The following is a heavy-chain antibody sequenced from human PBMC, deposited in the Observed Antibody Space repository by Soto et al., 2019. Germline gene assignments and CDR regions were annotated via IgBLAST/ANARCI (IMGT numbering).Heavy chain of an antibody. CDR1: GYSFTRYW. Sequence: RESLKISCKGSGYSFTRYWISWVRQMPGKGLEWMGRIDPSDSYTNYGPSFQGHVTMSVDKSTSTAYLQWSSLKASDTAMYYCARMDGLVRGITKNWFDPWGQGTLVTVSS. D-gene: IGHD3-10*01. V-gene: IGHV5-10-1*01. CDR3: ARMDGLVRGITKNWFDP. CDR2: IDPSDSYT. J-gene: IGHJ5*02.